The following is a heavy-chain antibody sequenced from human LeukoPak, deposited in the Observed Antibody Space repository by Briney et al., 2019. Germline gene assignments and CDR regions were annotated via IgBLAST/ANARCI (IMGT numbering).Heavy chain of an antibody. CDR1: GGSFSGYY. J-gene: IGHJ3*02. Sequence: SETLSLTCAVYGGSFSGYYWSWIRQPPGKGLEWIGEINHSGSTNYNPPLKSRVTISVDTSKNQFSLKLSSVTAADTAVYYCAGEMDIVVVPAAMFHDAFDIWGQGTMVTVSS. D-gene: IGHD2-2*03. V-gene: IGHV4-34*01. CDR3: AGEMDIVVVPAAMFHDAFDI. CDR2: INHSGST.